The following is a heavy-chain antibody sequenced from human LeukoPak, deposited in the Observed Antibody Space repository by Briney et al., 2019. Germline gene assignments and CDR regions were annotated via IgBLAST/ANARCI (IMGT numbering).Heavy chain of an antibody. Sequence: GASVKVSCKASGYIFTDYYMHWVRQAPGQGLEWMGWISGNNDNPNYGQKFQGRFTVTTDSSTSTAYMELRNLRFDDTAVYYCARDGTSTDDYWGQGTLVTVSS. V-gene: IGHV1-18*04. J-gene: IGHJ4*02. CDR1: GYIFTDYY. D-gene: IGHD2-2*01. CDR2: ISGNNDNP. CDR3: ARDGTSTDDY.